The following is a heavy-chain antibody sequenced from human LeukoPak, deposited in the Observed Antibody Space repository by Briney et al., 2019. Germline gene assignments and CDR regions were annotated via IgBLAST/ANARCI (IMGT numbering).Heavy chain of an antibody. Sequence: ASVKVSCKASGYTFTGYYMQWVRQAPGQRLEWMGRINPNSGGTNYARKFQGRVTMTRDTSISTAYMELSRLRSDDTAVYYCARETYIWGYCGGDCPYYFDYWGQGTLVTVSS. V-gene: IGHV1-2*06. D-gene: IGHD2-21*02. CDR3: ARETYIWGYCGGDCPYYFDY. CDR2: INPNSGGT. J-gene: IGHJ4*02. CDR1: GYTFTGYY.